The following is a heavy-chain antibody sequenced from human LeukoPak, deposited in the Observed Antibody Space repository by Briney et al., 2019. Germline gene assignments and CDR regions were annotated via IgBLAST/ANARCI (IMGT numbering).Heavy chain of an antibody. J-gene: IGHJ3*02. D-gene: IGHD3/OR15-3a*01. V-gene: IGHV4-31*03. CDR1: GGSISSGGYY. CDR3: ARGLESFVDLSLAFDI. CDR2: IYYSGST. Sequence: PSQTLSLTCTVSGGSISSGGYYWSWIRQRPGKGLEWIGYIYYSGSTYYNPSLKSRVTISVDTSKNQFSLKLSSVTAADTAVYYCARGLESFVDLSLAFDIWGQGTMVTVSS.